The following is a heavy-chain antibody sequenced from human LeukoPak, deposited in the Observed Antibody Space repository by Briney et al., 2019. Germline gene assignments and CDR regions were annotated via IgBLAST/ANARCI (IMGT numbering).Heavy chain of an antibody. CDR2: IWYDGSNK. Sequence: GGSLRLSCAASGFTFSSYGMHWVRQAPGKGLEWVAVIWYDGSNKYYADSVKGRFTISRDNSKSTLYLQMNSQRAEDTAVYYCARAYCSGGSCYFLDYWGQGTLVTVSS. CDR1: GFTFSSYG. D-gene: IGHD2-15*01. J-gene: IGHJ4*02. V-gene: IGHV3-33*01. CDR3: ARAYCSGGSCYFLDY.